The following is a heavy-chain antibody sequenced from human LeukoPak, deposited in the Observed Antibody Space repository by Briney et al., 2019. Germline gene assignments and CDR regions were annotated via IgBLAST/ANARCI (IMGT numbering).Heavy chain of an antibody. D-gene: IGHD3-3*01. Sequence: GGSLRLSCAASGFTFSSYEMNWVRQAPGKGLEWVSYISSSGSTIYYADSVKGRFTISRDNAKNSLYLQMNSLRAEDTALYYCARKDEDYDFWSGQNDYWGQGTLVTVSS. V-gene: IGHV3-48*03. J-gene: IGHJ4*02. CDR2: ISSSGSTI. CDR1: GFTFSSYE. CDR3: ARKDEDYDFWSGQNDY.